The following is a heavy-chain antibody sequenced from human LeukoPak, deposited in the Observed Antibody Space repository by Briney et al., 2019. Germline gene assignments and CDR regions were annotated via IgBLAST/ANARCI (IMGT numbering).Heavy chain of an antibody. CDR3: ARDPSGSCFPYFDY. V-gene: IGHV3-30-3*01. D-gene: IGHD1-26*01. CDR2: ISYDGSNK. Sequence: GRSLRLSCAASGFTFSNYAMHWVRQAPGKGLEWVAVISYDGSNKYYADFVKGRFTISRDNSKNTLYLQMNSLRAEDTAVYYCARDPSGSCFPYFDYWGQGTLVTVSS. J-gene: IGHJ4*02. CDR1: GFTFSNYA.